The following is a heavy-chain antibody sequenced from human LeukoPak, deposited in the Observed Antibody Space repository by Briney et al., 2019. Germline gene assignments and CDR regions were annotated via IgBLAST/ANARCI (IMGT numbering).Heavy chain of an antibody. J-gene: IGHJ4*02. V-gene: IGHV4-39*07. D-gene: IGHD1-26*01. CDR1: GGSISSSSYY. CDR3: AKYSGSYRNDALDY. Sequence: SETLSLTCTVSGGSISSSSYYWGWIRQPPGKGLEWIGSIYYSGSTYYNPSLKSRVTISVDTSKNQFSLKLSSVTAADTAVYYCAKYSGSYRNDALDYWGQGTLVTVSS. CDR2: IYYSGST.